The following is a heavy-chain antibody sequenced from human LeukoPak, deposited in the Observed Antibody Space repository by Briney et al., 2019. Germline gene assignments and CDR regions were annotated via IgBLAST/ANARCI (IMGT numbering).Heavy chain of an antibody. CDR3: ARAVYGSGSYQPYYYMDV. J-gene: IGHJ6*03. V-gene: IGHV3-21*01. CDR1: GFTFSAYN. CDR2: ITTSSSYM. D-gene: IGHD3-10*01. Sequence: GGSLRLSCAASGFTFSAYNMNWVRRTPGKGLEWVSSITTSSSYMFYADSVKGRFTISRDNAKNSLYLQMNSLRAEDTAVYYCARAVYGSGSYQPYYYMDVWGKGTTVTISS.